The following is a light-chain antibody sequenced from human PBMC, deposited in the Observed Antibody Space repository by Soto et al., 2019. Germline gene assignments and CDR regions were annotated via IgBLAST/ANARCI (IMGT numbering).Light chain of an antibody. CDR1: QSVSNNY. CDR3: QEYGSSGT. V-gene: IGKV3-20*01. CDR2: GAS. J-gene: IGKJ1*01. Sequence: EIALTQSPGTLPLPPGERATLSCRASQSVSNNYLAWYQQKPGQAPRLLIYGASNRATGIPDRFSGSGSGTDLTLTISGLEPEDFAVYYCQEYGSSGTFGQGAKVDIK.